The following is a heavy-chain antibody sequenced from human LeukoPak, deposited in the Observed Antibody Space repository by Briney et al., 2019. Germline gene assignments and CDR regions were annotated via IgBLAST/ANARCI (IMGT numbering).Heavy chain of an antibody. J-gene: IGHJ4*02. D-gene: IGHD3-3*01. CDR2: MNPNSGNT. V-gene: IGHV1-8*03. CDR3: ARGDYESYDFWSGYYTTIDY. Sequence: EASVKVSCKASGYTFTSYDINWVRQATGQGLEWMGWMNPNSGNTGYAQKFQGRVTITRNTSISTAYMELSSLRSEDTAVYYCARGDYESYDFWSGYYTTIDYWGQGTLVTVSS. CDR1: GYTFTSYD.